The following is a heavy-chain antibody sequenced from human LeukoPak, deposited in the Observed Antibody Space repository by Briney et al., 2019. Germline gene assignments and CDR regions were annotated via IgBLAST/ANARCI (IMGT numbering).Heavy chain of an antibody. CDR1: GGSISSSSYY. D-gene: IGHD3-10*01. CDR2: IYYSGST. V-gene: IGHV4-39*07. CDR3: AREWAGVRGVIDY. J-gene: IGHJ4*02. Sequence: SETLSLTCTVSGGSISSSSYYWGWIRQPPGKGLEWIGTIYYSGSTYYNPSLKSRVTISVDTSKNQFSLKLSSVTAADTAVYYCAREWAGVRGVIDYWGQGTLVTVSS.